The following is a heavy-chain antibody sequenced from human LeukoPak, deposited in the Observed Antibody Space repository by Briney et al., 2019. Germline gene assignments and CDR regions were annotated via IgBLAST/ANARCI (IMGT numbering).Heavy chain of an antibody. CDR1: GFTFSNYA. CDR2: IISSGKII. V-gene: IGHV3-48*03. J-gene: IGHJ4*02. D-gene: IGHD3-10*01. Sequence: GGFLRLSCAASGFTFSNYAMNWVRQAPGEGLEWVSYIISSGKIIYYADSVKGRFTFPTDDAKNSLYLQMNSLRAEDTAVYYCAREYLNRDYWGPGTLVTVS. CDR3: AREYLNRDY.